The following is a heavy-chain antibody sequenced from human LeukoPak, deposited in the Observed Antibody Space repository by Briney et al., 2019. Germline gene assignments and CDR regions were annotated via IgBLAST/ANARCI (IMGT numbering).Heavy chain of an antibody. CDR3: ARDMRLRAFDI. CDR2: ISSSSSYI. J-gene: IGHJ3*02. V-gene: IGHV3-21*01. CDR1: GFTFRSYS. D-gene: IGHD2-2*01. Sequence: GGSLRLSCAASGFTFRSYSMNWVRQAPGKGLEWVSSISSSSSYIYYADSVKGRFTISRDNAKNSLYLQMNSLSAEATAVYYCARDMRLRAFDIWGQGTMVTVSS.